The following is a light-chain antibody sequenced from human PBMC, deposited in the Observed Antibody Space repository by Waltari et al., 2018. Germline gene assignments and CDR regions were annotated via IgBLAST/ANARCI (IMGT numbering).Light chain of an antibody. V-gene: IGKV3-20*01. CDR1: QSISKY. Sequence: EIVLTQSQGTLSLSPGERATVSCRASQSISKYLAWYRLKPGQAPRLLIYDASKRATGIPDRFSASGSGTDFSLTISRLEPEDFAVYYCQHYVRLPVTFGQGTKVEIK. CDR3: QHYVRLPVT. CDR2: DAS. J-gene: IGKJ1*01.